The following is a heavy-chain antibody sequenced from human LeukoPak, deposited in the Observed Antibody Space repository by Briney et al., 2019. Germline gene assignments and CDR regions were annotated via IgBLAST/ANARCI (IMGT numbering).Heavy chain of an antibody. CDR3: AIIALVPM. CDR1: GGTFNNYG. D-gene: IGHD6-19*01. Sequence: GASVKVSCKVSGGTFNNYGISWVRHAPGQGLEWMGRITPVFDMANYAQKFQGTVTITADKSTSTVYMELSSLRNEDTAVYYCAIIALVPMWGQGTKVTVSS. CDR2: ITPVFDMA. J-gene: IGHJ3*02. V-gene: IGHV1-69*04.